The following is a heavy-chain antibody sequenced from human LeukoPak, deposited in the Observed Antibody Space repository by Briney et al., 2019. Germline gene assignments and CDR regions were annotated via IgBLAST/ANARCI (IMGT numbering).Heavy chain of an antibody. J-gene: IGHJ4*02. CDR2: ISSSGTFI. Sequence: GGSLRLSCAASGFIFSDYYMAWIRQAPGKGLEWVSYISSSGTFIYYADSVKGRFTISRDNAKNSLYLHVISLTAEDTAVYYCARERNSYFDYWGQGTLVTLSS. CDR3: ARERNSYFDY. D-gene: IGHD2/OR15-2a*01. CDR1: GFIFSDYY. V-gene: IGHV3-11*04.